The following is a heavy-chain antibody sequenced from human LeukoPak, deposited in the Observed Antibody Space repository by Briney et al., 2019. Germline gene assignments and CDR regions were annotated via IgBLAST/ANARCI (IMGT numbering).Heavy chain of an antibody. CDR2: INPSGGST. J-gene: IGHJ3*02. Sequence: ASVKASCKASGYTFTSYYMHWVRQAPGQGLEWMGIINPSGGSTSYAQKFQGRVTMTRDTSTSTVYMELSSLRSEDTAVYYCAGEGSRGILGATRRGDAFDIWGQGTMVTVSS. CDR3: AGEGSRGILGATRRGDAFDI. V-gene: IGHV1-46*01. CDR1: GYTFTSYY. D-gene: IGHD1-26*01.